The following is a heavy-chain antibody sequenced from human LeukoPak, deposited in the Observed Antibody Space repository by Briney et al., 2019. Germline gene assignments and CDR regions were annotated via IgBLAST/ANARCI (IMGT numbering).Heavy chain of an antibody. D-gene: IGHD2-2*01. J-gene: IGHJ4*02. V-gene: IGHV1-69*02. CDR2: IIPILGIA. Sequence: SVKVSCKASGGTFSSYTISWVRQAPGQGLEWMGRIIPILGIANYAQKCQGRVTITADKSTSTAYMELSSLRSEDTAVYYCASTADAIVVVPAYWGQGTLVTVSS. CDR3: ASTADAIVVVPAY. CDR1: GGTFSSYT.